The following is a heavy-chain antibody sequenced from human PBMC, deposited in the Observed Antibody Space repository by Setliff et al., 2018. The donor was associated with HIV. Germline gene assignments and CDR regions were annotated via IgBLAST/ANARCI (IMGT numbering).Heavy chain of an antibody. D-gene: IGHD3-10*01. CDR3: ARIWFGAQDAFDI. CDR2: IYPDDSDT. CDR1: GYSFPNYW. V-gene: IGHV5-51*01. Sequence: RGESLKISCKGSGYSFPNYWIGWVRQMPGKGLEWMGIIYPDDSDTRYSPSFQGQVTISADKSISTAYLQWSSLKASDTAMYYCARIWFGAQDAFDIWGQGTMVTVSS. J-gene: IGHJ3*02.